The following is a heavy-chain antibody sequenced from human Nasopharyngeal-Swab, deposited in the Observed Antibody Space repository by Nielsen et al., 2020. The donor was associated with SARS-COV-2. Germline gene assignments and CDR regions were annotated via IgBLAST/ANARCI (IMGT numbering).Heavy chain of an antibody. CDR2: IYHSGTA. D-gene: IGHD6-25*01. V-gene: IGHV4-39*01. J-gene: IGHJ4*02. CDR1: GGSISRSRYS. Sequence: SETLSLTCTVSGGSISRSRYSWGWIRQPPGKGLEWIGHIYHSGTAQYNPYLKSRVTVYVDTSKNQFSLVVSSVTAADTAVYYCARQSGRGDYFDYWGQGTLVTVSS. CDR3: ARQSGRGDYFDY.